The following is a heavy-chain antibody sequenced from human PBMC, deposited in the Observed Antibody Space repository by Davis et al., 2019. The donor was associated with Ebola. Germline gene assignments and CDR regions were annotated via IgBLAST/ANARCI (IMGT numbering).Heavy chain of an antibody. CDR2: IDHRGDI. CDR1: GGSLSDYY. J-gene: IGHJ4*02. Sequence: PSETLSLTCAVYGGSLSDYYWSWIHQPPGEGLEWIGEIDHRGDIKYNPFLKSRATLSIDTSKNQFSLKINSVTAADTAVYYCGRLFSGNTCCDSWGQGTLVTVSS. D-gene: IGHD2/OR15-2a*01. CDR3: GRLFSGNTCCDS. V-gene: IGHV4-34*01.